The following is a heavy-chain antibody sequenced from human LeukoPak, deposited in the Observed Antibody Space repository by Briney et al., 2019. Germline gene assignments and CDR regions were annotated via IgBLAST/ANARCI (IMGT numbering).Heavy chain of an antibody. CDR1: GYTLTELS. V-gene: IGHV1-24*01. Sequence: ASVKVSCKVSGYTLTELSMHWVRQAPGKGLEWMGGFDPEDGETIYAQKFQGRVTMTEDTSTDTAYMELSSLRSEDTAVYYCATGPPGIVSHNWFDPWGQGTLVTVSS. J-gene: IGHJ5*02. CDR3: ATGPPGIVSHNWFDP. CDR2: FDPEDGET. D-gene: IGHD5/OR15-5a*01.